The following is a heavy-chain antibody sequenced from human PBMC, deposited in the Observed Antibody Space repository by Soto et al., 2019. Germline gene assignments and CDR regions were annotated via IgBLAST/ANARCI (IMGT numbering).Heavy chain of an antibody. CDR2: IIPIFGTA. J-gene: IGHJ4*02. CDR3: ARVESSMTYYDILTGYYPEYYFDY. Sequence: SVKVSCKASGGTFSSYAISWVRQAPGQWLEWMGGIIPIFGTANYAQKFQGRVTITADESTSTAYMELSSLRSEDTAVYYCARVESSMTYYDILTGYYPEYYFDYWGQGTLVTVSS. V-gene: IGHV1-69*13. D-gene: IGHD3-9*01. CDR1: GGTFSSYA.